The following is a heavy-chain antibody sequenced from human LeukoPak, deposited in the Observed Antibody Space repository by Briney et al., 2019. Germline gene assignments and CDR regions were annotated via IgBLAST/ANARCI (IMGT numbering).Heavy chain of an antibody. D-gene: IGHD5-24*01. J-gene: IGHJ4*02. Sequence: GASVKVSCKASGYTFTSYYMHWVRQAPGQGLEWMGIINPRGGSTSYAQKFQGRVTMTRDTSTSTVYMELSSLRSEDTAVYYCARVDGSPGVIDYWGQGTLVTVSS. V-gene: IGHV1-46*01. CDR2: INPRGGST. CDR3: ARVDGSPGVIDY. CDR1: GYTFTSYY.